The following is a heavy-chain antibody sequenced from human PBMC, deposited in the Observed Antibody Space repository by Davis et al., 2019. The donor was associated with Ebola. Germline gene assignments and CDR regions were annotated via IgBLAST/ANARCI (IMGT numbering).Heavy chain of an antibody. CDR2: ISSSGSTI. Sequence: PGGSLRLSCAASGFTFSDYYMSWIRQAPGKGLEWVSYISSSGSTIYYADSVKGRFTISRDNAKNSLYLQMNSLRAEDTAVYYCARGLPIVVVVAAPDLDYWGQGTLVTVSS. V-gene: IGHV3-11*04. CDR1: GFTFSDYY. CDR3: ARGLPIVVVVAAPDLDY. J-gene: IGHJ4*02. D-gene: IGHD2-15*01.